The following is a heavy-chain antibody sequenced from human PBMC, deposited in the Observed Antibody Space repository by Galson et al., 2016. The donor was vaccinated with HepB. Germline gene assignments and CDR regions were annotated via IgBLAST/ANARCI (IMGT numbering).Heavy chain of an antibody. J-gene: IGHJ3*02. Sequence: SVKVSCKASGYTFSSYGISWVRQAPGQGLEWMGWISGYNSITTYAQSFQGRVTMTTDTYTSKAYLDLRSLRSDDTAVYYCAGDWLGSKYYDRSGFYVEAFDIWGQGTMVTVSS. CDR3: AGDWLGSKYYDRSGFYVEAFDI. CDR1: GYTFSSYG. V-gene: IGHV1-18*04. CDR2: ISGYNSIT. D-gene: IGHD3-22*01.